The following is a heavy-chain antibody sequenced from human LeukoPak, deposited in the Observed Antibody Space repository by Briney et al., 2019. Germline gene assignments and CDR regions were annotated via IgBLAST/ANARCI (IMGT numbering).Heavy chain of an antibody. V-gene: IGHV3-21*01. CDR1: GFTFSSYS. CDR2: ISSSSSYI. CDR3: AREGPHIVVVPAAIEDYYYGMDV. J-gene: IGHJ6*02. Sequence: GGFLRLSCAASGFTFSSYSMNWVRQAPGKGLEWVSSISSSSSYIYYADSVKSRFTISRDNAKNSLYLQMNSLRAEDTAVYYCAREGPHIVVVPAAIEDYYYGMDVWGQGTTVTVSS. D-gene: IGHD2-2*01.